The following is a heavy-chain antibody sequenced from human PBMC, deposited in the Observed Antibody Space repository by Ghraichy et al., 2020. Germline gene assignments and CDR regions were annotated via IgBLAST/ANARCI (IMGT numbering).Heavy chain of an antibody. CDR2: IYNSGST. Sequence: SETLSLTCTVSGGSISSSVYYWSWIRQHPGKGLEWIGYIYNSGSTYYKPSLKSRVTISIDTSKNHFSLKLSSVTAADTAVYYCWGYPRRFYNNGMDVWGQGTTVTVSS. CDR1: GGSISSSVYY. J-gene: IGHJ6*02. CDR3: WGYPRRFYNNGMDV. V-gene: IGHV4-31*03. D-gene: IGHD1-14*01.